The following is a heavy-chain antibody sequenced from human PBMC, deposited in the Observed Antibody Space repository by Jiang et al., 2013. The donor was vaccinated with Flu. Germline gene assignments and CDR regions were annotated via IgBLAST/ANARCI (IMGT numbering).Heavy chain of an antibody. CDR1: GASIRNYY. CDR3: ARVGRDDFRIPLDV. CDR2: INYSGST. Sequence: LLKPSETLSLTCSVSGASIRNYYWSWIRQPQKGLEWIGYINYSGSTNYNPSLKSRLTMSLDTSKNQFFLKLSSVTAADTAVYYCARVGRDDFRIPLDVWGQGTTVTVSS. D-gene: IGHD3-3*01. V-gene: IGHV4-59*01. J-gene: IGHJ6*02.